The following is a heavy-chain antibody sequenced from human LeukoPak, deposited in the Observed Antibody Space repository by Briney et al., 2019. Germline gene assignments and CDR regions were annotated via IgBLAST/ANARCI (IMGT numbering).Heavy chain of an antibody. D-gene: IGHD3-10*01. V-gene: IGHV1-2*04. Sequence: ASVKVSCMASGYTFTGYYMHGVRQAPAQGREWMGWINPNSGGTNYAQKFQGWVTMTKDTSISTAHMERSRLRSDDTAVYYRARGREGASGAFDYWGQGTLVTVSS. CDR1: GYTFTGYY. J-gene: IGHJ4*02. CDR2: INPNSGGT. CDR3: ARGREGASGAFDY.